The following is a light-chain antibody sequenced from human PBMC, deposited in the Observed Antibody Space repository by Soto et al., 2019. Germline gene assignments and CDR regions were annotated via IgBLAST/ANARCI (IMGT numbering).Light chain of an antibody. V-gene: IGLV2-23*01. CDR3: CSYAGSTTLYV. J-gene: IGLJ1*01. CDR2: EAF. Sequence: QSVLTQPPSVSGSPGQSITISCTGTSSDVGSYNLVSWYQQHPGTAPKLMIYEAFKRPSGVSNRFSGSKSGDTASLTISGLQAEDEADYYCCSYAGSTTLYVFGTGTKLTVL. CDR1: SSDVGSYNL.